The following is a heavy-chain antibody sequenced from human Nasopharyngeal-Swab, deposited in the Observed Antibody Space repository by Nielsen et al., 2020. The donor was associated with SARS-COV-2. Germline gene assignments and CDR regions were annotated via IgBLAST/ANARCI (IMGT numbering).Heavy chain of an antibody. V-gene: IGHV4-39*01. Sequence: WLRQPPRKGLEWIGSIYYSGSTYYNPSLKSRVTISVDTSKNQFSLKLSSVTAADTAVYYCARLGYGDSNWFDPWGQGTLVTVSS. J-gene: IGHJ5*02. D-gene: IGHD4-17*01. CDR3: ARLGYGDSNWFDP. CDR2: IYYSGST.